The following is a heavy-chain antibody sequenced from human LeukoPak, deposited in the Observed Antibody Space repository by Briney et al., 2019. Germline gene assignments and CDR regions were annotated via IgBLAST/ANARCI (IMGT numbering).Heavy chain of an antibody. D-gene: IGHD4-23*01. CDR1: GFTFSSYA. V-gene: IGHV3-30-3*01. CDR2: ISYDGSNK. J-gene: IGHJ4*02. CDR3: ARDQDYGGNFHFDY. Sequence: GGSLRLSCAASGFTFSSYAMHWVRQAPGKGLEWVAVISYDGSNKYYADSVKGRFTISRDNSKNTLYLQMNSLRAEDTAVYYCARDQDYGGNFHFDYWGQGTLVTVSS.